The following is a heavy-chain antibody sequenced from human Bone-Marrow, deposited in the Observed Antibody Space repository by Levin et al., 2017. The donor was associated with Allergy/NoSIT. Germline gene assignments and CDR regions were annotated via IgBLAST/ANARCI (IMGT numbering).Heavy chain of an antibody. CDR3: AKSADPGYYYDSSGYYPAAYYFDY. CDR2: ISYDGSNK. CDR1: GFTFSSYG. J-gene: IGHJ4*02. V-gene: IGHV3-30*18. D-gene: IGHD3-22*01. Sequence: GGSLRLSCAASGFTFSSYGMHWVRQAPGKGLEWVAVISYDGSNKYYADSVKGRFTISRDNSKNTLYLQMNSLRAEDTAVYYCAKSADPGYYYDSSGYYPAAYYFDYWGQGTLVTVSS.